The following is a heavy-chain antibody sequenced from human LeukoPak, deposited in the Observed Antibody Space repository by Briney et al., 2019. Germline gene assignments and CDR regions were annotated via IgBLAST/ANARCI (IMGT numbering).Heavy chain of an antibody. D-gene: IGHD6-19*01. Sequence: PSETLSLTCTVSGGSISSYYWSWIRQPPGKGLEWIGHIYYSGSTNYNPSLKSRVAISVDTSKNQFSLKLTSVTAADTAVYYCATAHSSGRILEDWGQGTLVTVSS. CDR1: GGSISSYY. V-gene: IGHV4-59*01. CDR3: ATAHSSGRILED. J-gene: IGHJ4*02. CDR2: IYYSGST.